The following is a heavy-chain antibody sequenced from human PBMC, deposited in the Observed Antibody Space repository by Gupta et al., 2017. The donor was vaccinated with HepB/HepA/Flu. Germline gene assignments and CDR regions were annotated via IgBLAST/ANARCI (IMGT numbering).Heavy chain of an antibody. CDR2: ISYDGSNK. V-gene: IGHV3-30*18. J-gene: IGHJ6*02. CDR3: AKDRSGSGSPNYYYYYGMDV. D-gene: IGHD3-10*01. Sequence: GVSRVPFRWLEWVAVISYDGSNKYYADSVKGRFTISRDNSKNTLYLQMNSLRAEDTAVYYCAKDRSGSGSPNYYYYYGMDVWGQGTTVTVSS.